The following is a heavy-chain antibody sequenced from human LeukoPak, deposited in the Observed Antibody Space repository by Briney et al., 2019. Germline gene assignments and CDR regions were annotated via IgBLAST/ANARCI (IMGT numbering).Heavy chain of an antibody. J-gene: IGHJ6*03. CDR1: GFTFSSYW. V-gene: IGHV3-7*01. CDR2: IKQDGSEK. Sequence: GGSLRLSCAASGFTFSSYWMSWVRQAPGKGLEWVANIKQDGSEKYYVDSVKGRFTISRDNAKNSLYLQMNSLRAEDTAVYYCARDQRYSSGYFYYYYYMDVWGKGTTVTVSS. D-gene: IGHD3-22*01. CDR3: ARDQRYSSGYFYYYYYMDV.